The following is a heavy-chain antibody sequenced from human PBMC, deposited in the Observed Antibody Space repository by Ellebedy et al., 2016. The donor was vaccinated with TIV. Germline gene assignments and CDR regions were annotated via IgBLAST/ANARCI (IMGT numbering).Heavy chain of an antibody. CDR2: IIPIFGTA. CDR3: ARNAGGYYYYGMDV. CDR1: GYTFTSYD. D-gene: IGHD3-10*01. J-gene: IGHJ6*02. Sequence: ASVKVSCKASGYTFTSYDINWVRQAPGQGLEWMGGIIPIFGTANYAQKFQGRVTITADESTSTAYMELSSLRSEDTAVYYCARNAGGYYYYGMDVWGQGTTVTVSS. V-gene: IGHV1-69*13.